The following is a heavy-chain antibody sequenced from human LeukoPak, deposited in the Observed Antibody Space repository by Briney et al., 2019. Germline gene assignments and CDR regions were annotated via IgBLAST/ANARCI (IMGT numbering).Heavy chain of an antibody. D-gene: IGHD3-10*01. J-gene: IGHJ4*02. CDR3: ARGGGSGSYLYFEY. V-gene: IGHV3-21*01. CDR1: GFTFSSYT. CDR2: ISSSTSYI. Sequence: GGSLRVSCAASGFTFSSYTMNWVRQAPGKGLEWVSSISSSTSYIYYADSVKGRFTISRDNAKNSLFLQTNSLRADDTAVYYCARGGGSGSYLYFEYWGQGTLVTVSS.